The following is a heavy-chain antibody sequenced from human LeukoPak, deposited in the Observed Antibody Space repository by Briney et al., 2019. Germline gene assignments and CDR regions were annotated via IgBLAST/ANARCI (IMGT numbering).Heavy chain of an antibody. CDR3: ARADFIDAGPYVIAP. D-gene: IGHD3-3*01. J-gene: IGHJ5*02. V-gene: IGHV1-2*02. CDR1: GYTFTDYY. CDR2: INTKTGRT. Sequence: ASVTVSCKPSGYTFTDYYIHWVRQAPGQGLEWMGWINTKTGRTSFARTFQGRVTLTRDPSITTVYMDMAWLTSDDTAIYFCARADFIDAGPYVIAPWGQGTLVTVSS.